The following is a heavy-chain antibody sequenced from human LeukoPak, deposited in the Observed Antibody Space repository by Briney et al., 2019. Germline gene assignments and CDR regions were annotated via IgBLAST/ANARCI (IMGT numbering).Heavy chain of an antibody. J-gene: IGHJ4*02. CDR3: ARESALDGYIPRYYFDY. CDR1: GYTFSYFG. D-gene: IGHD5-24*01. CDR2: INGYNGNT. V-gene: IGHV1-18*01. Sequence: GASVRVSCKGSGYTFSYFGINWVRQAPGQGLEWMGWINGYNGNTNYAQKSEGRLSLTTDTATSTVYMELSSLRSEDTAVYYCARESALDGYIPRYYFDYWGQGTLVTVSS.